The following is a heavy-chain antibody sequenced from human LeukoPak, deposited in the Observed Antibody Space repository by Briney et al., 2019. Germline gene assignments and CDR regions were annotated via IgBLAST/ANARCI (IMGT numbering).Heavy chain of an antibody. CDR2: IYHSGST. Sequence: SETLSLTCTVSGGSVSSGSYYWSWIRQPPGKGLAWIGYIYHSGSTNYNPSLKSRVTISVDTSKNQFSLKLSSVTAADTAAYYCARVTHSSGWLRALYYYYGMDVWGQGTTVTVSS. CDR1: GGSVSSGSYY. CDR3: ARVTHSSGWLRALYYYYGMDV. D-gene: IGHD6-19*01. V-gene: IGHV4-61*01. J-gene: IGHJ6*02.